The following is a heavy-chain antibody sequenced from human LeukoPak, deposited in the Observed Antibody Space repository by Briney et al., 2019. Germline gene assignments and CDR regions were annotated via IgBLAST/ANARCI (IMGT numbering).Heavy chain of an antibody. Sequence: GGSLRLSRADSGFTFSSYVMSLVRQAPGKGLEWVSAISGSGGSTYYADSVKGRFTISRDNSKNTLYLQMNSLRAEDTAVYYCARTKVSSSSQYYYNYMDVWGKGTTVTVSS. D-gene: IGHD6-6*01. V-gene: IGHV3-23*01. CDR3: ARTKVSSSSQYYYNYMDV. CDR2: ISGSGGST. CDR1: GFTFSSYV. J-gene: IGHJ6*03.